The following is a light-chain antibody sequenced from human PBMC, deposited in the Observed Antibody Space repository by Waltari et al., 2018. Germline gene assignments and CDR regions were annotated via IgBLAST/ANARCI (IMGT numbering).Light chain of an antibody. CDR3: HQIASLPRT. CDR1: QSIGSG. Sequence: EIVLTQSPEFQSVTPEEKVTITCRASQSIGSGLHWYQQKPNQSPKHLIKYASQSISGVPSRFSGSGSGTDFTLPINSLEAEDAAVYYCHQIASLPRTFGPGTKVEIK. CDR2: YAS. J-gene: IGKJ1*01. V-gene: IGKV6D-21*02.